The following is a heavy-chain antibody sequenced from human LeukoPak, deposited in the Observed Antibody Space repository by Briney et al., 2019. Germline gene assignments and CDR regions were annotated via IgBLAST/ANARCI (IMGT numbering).Heavy chain of an antibody. CDR3: AHVGATGY. V-gene: IGHV3-74*01. CDR1: GFTFSNYC. CDR2: INPDGSGT. D-gene: IGHD1-26*01. J-gene: IGHJ4*02. Sequence: GGSLRLSCAASGFTFSNYCMHWVRQVPGKGLVWVSRINPDGSGTDYADSVKGRFTISRDNTKNTLYLQMNSLRAEDTALYYCAHVGATGYWGQGTLVIVSS.